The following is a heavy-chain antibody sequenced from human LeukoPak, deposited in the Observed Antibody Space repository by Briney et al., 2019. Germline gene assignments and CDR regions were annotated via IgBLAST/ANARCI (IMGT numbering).Heavy chain of an antibody. V-gene: IGHV3-30-3*01. J-gene: IGHJ4*02. CDR1: GFTFSSYA. CDR2: ISYDGSNK. CDR3: ARDQRIVGATTLDY. Sequence: GGSLRLSCAASGFTFSSYAMHWVREAPGKGLGWVAVISYDGSNKYYADSVKGRFTISRDNSKNTLYLQMNSLRAEDTAVYYCARDQRIVGATTLDYWGQGILVTVSS. D-gene: IGHD1-26*01.